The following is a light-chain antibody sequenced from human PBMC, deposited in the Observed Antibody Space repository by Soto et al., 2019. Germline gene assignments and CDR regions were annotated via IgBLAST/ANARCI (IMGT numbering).Light chain of an antibody. Sequence: EIVLTQSPATLSLSPGERATLSCWASQSVSNSLAWYQQRPGQSPRLLIYDVSTRATGIPARFGGSGSGTDFNLTISSLETEDFAVYYCQQRTNWPLTFGGGTKVEI. CDR3: QQRTNWPLT. J-gene: IGKJ4*01. V-gene: IGKV3-11*01. CDR2: DVS. CDR1: QSVSNS.